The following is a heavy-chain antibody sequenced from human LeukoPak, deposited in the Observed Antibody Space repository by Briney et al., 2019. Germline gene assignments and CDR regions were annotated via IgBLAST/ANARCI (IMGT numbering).Heavy chain of an antibody. CDR1: GGSISSYY. Sequence: SETLSLTCTVSGGSISSYYWSWIRQPPGKGLEWIVYIYTSGSTNYNPSLKSRVTISVDTSKNQFSLKLSSVTAADTAVYYCARDPGAYYDSSGYLNWFDPWGQGTLVTVSS. V-gene: IGHV4-4*09. CDR3: ARDPGAYYDSSGYLNWFDP. CDR2: IYTSGST. D-gene: IGHD3-22*01. J-gene: IGHJ5*02.